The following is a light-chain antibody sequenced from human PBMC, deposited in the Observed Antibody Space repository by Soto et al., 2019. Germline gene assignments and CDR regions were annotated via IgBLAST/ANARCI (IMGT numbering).Light chain of an antibody. J-gene: IGKJ4*01. Sequence: DIQMTQSPSTLSASVGDRVTITCRASQSINRWLAWYQQRPGKAPKILIHKASSLEAGVPSRFSGSDSGTEFTLTISSVQRDDFATYFCLQYNIYPLSFGGGPKVEIK. CDR1: QSINRW. V-gene: IGKV1-5*03. CDR3: LQYNIYPLS. CDR2: KAS.